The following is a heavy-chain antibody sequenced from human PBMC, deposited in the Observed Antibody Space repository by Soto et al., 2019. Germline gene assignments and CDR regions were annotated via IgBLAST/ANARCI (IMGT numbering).Heavy chain of an antibody. CDR3: ARQYGGNFDY. V-gene: IGHV4-59*01. CDR2: IYYSGST. J-gene: IGHJ4*02. D-gene: IGHD1-26*01. Sequence: PSETLSLTCTVSGGSINNYYWSWIRQPPGKGLEWIGYIYYSGSTNYNPSLKSRVTISVDTSKNQFSLKLSSVTAADTAVYYCARQYGGNFDYWGQGTLVTVSS. CDR1: GGSINNYY.